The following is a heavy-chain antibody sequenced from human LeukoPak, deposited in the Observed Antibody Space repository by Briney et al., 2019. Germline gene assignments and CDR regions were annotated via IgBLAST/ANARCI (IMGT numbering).Heavy chain of an antibody. J-gene: IGHJ2*01. V-gene: IGHV3-23*01. D-gene: IGHD3-9*01. Sequence: PGGSLRLSCAASGFTFSSYAMSWVRQAPGKGLEWVSAISGSGGSTYYADSVKGRFTISRDNSKNTLYLQMNSLRAEDTAVYYCAKEVRYFGWLTDGGVNWYFDLWGRGTLVTVSS. CDR2: ISGSGGST. CDR1: GFTFSSYA. CDR3: AKEVRYFGWLTDGGVNWYFDL.